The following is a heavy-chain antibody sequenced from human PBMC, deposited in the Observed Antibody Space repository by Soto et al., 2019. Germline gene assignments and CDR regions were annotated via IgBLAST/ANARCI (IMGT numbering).Heavy chain of an antibody. D-gene: IGHD6-13*01. Sequence: DLEESGGGVVQPGRSLRLSCAASGFTFSSYGLHWVRQAPGKGLEWVAVISSDGSVISYHGSNQYYADSVKGRFTISRDDSKNTVYLQMYSLRPEDTGVYYCARGPSSSTYNWFDPWGQGTLVTVSS. CDR2: ISYHGSNQ. J-gene: IGHJ5*02. V-gene: IGHV3-30*03. CDR3: ARGPSSSTYNWFDP. CDR1: GFTFSSYG.